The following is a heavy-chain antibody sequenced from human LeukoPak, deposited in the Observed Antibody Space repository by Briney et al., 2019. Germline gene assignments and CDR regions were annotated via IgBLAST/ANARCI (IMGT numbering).Heavy chain of an antibody. CDR1: GGSISSGDYY. J-gene: IGHJ4*02. Sequence: SETLSLTCTVSGGSISSGDYYWSWIRQPPGKGLEWIGYIYYSGSTYYNPSLKSRVTISVDTSKNQFSLKLSSVTAADTAVYYCARASPTHCSSTSCYVMVFDYCGQGTLVTVPS. D-gene: IGHD2-2*01. CDR3: ARASPTHCSSTSCYVMVFDY. CDR2: IYYSGST. V-gene: IGHV4-30-4*01.